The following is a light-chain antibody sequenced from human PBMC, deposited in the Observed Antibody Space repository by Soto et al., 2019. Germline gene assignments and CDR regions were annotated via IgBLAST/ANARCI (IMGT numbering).Light chain of an antibody. CDR2: YDD. V-gene: IGLV1-36*01. Sequence: QSVLTQPPSVSAAPRQRVTISFSGSSSNIGNNAVNWYQQLPGKAPKLLIYYDDLLPSGVSDRFSGSKSGTSASLAISGLQSEDEAAYYCAAWDDSLNGYVFGTETKLTVL. CDR3: AAWDDSLNGYV. CDR1: SSNIGNNA. J-gene: IGLJ1*01.